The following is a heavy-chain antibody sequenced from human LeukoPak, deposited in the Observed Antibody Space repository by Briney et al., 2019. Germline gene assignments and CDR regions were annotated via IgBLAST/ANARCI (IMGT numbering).Heavy chain of an antibody. CDR3: ARDTDYYDSSGYYYPALPDY. V-gene: IGHV1-18*01. CDR1: GYTFTSYG. J-gene: IGHJ4*02. CDR2: ISAYNGNT. D-gene: IGHD3-22*01. Sequence: ASVKVSCKASGYTFTSYGISGVRQSPGQGLEWMGWISAYNGNTNYAQKLQGRVTMATDTSTSTAYMELRSLRSDDTAVYYCARDTDYYDSSGYYYPALPDYWGQGTLVTVSS.